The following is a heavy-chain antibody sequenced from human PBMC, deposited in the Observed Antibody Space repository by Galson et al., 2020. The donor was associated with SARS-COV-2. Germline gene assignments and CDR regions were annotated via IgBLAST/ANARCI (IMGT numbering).Heavy chain of an antibody. V-gene: IGHV3-23*01. J-gene: IGHJ3*02. Sequence: GGSLRLSCAASGFTFSRYAMTWVRQAPGKGLEWVSGLSGSGNTTYYADSVKGRFTNSRDNSKNTLYLQMNSLRAEDTAVYYCARGPYCSGGTCYSVGAFDIWGQGTMVTVSS. CDR3: ARGPYCSGGTCYSVGAFDI. D-gene: IGHD2-15*01. CDR2: LSGSGNTT. CDR1: GFTFSRYA.